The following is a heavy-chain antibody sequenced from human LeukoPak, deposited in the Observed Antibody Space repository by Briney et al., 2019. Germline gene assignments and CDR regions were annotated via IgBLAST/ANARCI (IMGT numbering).Heavy chain of an antibody. D-gene: IGHD3-22*01. J-gene: IGHJ6*03. CDR3: ARTTYYYDSSGYYTYYYYYYMDV. CDR2: IYYSGST. V-gene: IGHV4-59*01. CDR1: GGSISSYY. Sequence: PSETLSLTCTVSGGSISSYYLSWIRQPPGKGLEWIGYIYYSGSTNYNPSLKSRVTISVDTSKNQFSLKLSSVTAADTAVYDCARTTYYYDSSGYYTYYYYYYMDVWGKGTTVAISS.